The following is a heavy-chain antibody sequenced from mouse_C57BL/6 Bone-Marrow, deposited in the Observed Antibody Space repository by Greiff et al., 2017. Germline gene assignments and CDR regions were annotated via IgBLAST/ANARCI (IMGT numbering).Heavy chain of an antibody. V-gene: IGHV5-17*01. CDR3: ARRGGSSSYWYFEV. D-gene: IGHD1-1*01. CDR1: GFTFSDYG. J-gene: IGHJ1*03. Sequence: EVMLVESGGGLVKPGGSLKLSCAASGFTFSDYGMHWVRQAPEKGLAWVAYISSGSSTIYYPDPVKGRFTISSDNAKNTLFLQMTSLRSEDTAMCYCARRGGSSSYWYFEVWGTGTTVTVAS. CDR2: ISSGSSTI.